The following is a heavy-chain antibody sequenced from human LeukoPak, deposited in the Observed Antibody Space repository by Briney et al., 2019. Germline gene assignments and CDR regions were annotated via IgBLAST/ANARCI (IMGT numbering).Heavy chain of an antibody. J-gene: IGHJ6*02. V-gene: IGHV3-30*18. CDR3: AKDRVTENYYYGMNV. Sequence: PGGSLRLSCAASGFTFSSYGMHWVRQAPAKGLEWVAVISYDGSNKYYADSVKGRFTISRDNSKNTLYLQMNSLRAEETAVYYCAKDRVTENYYYGMNVWGQGTTVTVSS. D-gene: IGHD4-11*01. CDR2: ISYDGSNK. CDR1: GFTFSSYG.